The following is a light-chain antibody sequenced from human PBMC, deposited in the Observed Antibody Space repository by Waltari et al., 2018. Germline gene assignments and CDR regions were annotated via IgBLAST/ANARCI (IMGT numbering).Light chain of an antibody. J-gene: IGKJ4*01. Sequence: DIQMTQSPLSLSASVGDRVTVTCRASQSVSTHLNWYQHKPGKAPELLVYSASSLQSGVPSRFSGSGSGTDFTLTISSLQPEDFATYYCQQSYSTPLTFGGGTKVEIK. CDR2: SAS. CDR1: QSVSTH. CDR3: QQSYSTPLT. V-gene: IGKV1-39*01.